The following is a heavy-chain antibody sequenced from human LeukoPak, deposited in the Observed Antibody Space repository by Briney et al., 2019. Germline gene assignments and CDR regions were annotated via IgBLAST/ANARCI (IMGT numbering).Heavy chain of an antibody. V-gene: IGHV3-23*01. D-gene: IGHD3-9*01. J-gene: IGHJ4*02. CDR2: ISGSGGST. CDR3: AKDRGPVLRYFDWLLAVFDY. CDR1: GFTFSSYA. Sequence: GGSLRLSCAASGFTFSSYAMSWVRQAPGKGLEWVSAISGSGGSTYYADSVKGRFTISRDNSKNTLYLQMSSLRAEDTAVYYCAKDRGPVLRYFDWLLAVFDYWGQGTLVTVSS.